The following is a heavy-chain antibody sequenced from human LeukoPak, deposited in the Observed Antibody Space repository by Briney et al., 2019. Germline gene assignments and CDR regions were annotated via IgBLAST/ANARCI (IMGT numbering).Heavy chain of an antibody. CDR2: INPSGGST. Sequence: ASVKVSCKASGYTFTSYYMHWVRQAPGQGLEWMGIINPSGGSTSYAQKFQGRVTMTRDTSTSTVYMELSSLRSEDTAVYYCAGERGEEYSSGWYKTNFFDNWGQGIRVTVSS. D-gene: IGHD6-19*01. CDR3: AGERGEEYSSGWYKTNFFDN. J-gene: IGHJ4*02. V-gene: IGHV1-46*01. CDR1: GYTFTSYY.